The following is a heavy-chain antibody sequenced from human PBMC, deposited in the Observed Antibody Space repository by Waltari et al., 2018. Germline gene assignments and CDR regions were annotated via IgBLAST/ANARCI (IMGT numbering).Heavy chain of an antibody. Sequence: QLVESGGGLVQPGGSLGLSCSASGLRFSKSAMHWVRQAPGKGLEYVSTISSNGGNTYYADSVKDRFTISRDNSKNSLYLQMSNLRPEDTALYYCVKGKEVAGNDSWGQGAPVTVSS. CDR1: GLRFSKSA. CDR2: ISSNGGNT. V-gene: IGHV3-64D*08. J-gene: IGHJ4*02. CDR3: VKGKEVAGNDS. D-gene: IGHD6-19*01.